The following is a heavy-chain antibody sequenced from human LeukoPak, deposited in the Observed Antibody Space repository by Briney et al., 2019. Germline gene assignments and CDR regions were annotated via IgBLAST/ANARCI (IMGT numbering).Heavy chain of an antibody. Sequence: PGGSLRLSCVASGFTFSTYPMHWVRQAPGKGLEYVSAISSNGDSTYYAKSVKGRFTISRDNSKDTLFLQMGSLRVEDMAVHYCARETAPAATACFDSWGQGALVTVSS. V-gene: IGHV3-64*01. D-gene: IGHD2-2*01. CDR1: GFTFSTYP. J-gene: IGHJ4*02. CDR3: ARETAPAATACFDS. CDR2: ISSNGDST.